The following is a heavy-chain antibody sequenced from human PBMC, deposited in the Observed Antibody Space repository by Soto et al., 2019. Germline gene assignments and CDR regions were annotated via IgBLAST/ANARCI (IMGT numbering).Heavy chain of an antibody. J-gene: IGHJ6*03. CDR2: ISGSGSST. CDR1: GFTFSSYV. CDR3: AKDKQLRGVYYYMAV. D-gene: IGHD3-10*01. Sequence: PGGSLRLSCAASGFTFSSYVMSWVRQAPGKGLEWVSAISGSGSSTYYADSVKGRFTISRDNSKNTLYLQMNSLRAEDTAVYYCAKDKQLRGVYYYMAVWGKGTTVTVSS. V-gene: IGHV3-23*01.